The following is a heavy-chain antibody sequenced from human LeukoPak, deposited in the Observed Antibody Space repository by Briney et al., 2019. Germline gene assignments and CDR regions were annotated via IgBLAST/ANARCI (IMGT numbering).Heavy chain of an antibody. CDR2: INSDGSST. CDR3: AREGSPITMIVVASYYFDY. V-gene: IGHV3-74*01. Sequence: GGSLRLSCAASGFTFSSYWMHWVRQAPGKGLVWVSRINSDGSSTSYADSVKGRFTISRDNAKNTLYLQMNSLRAEDTAVYYCAREGSPITMIVVASYYFDYWGQGTLVTVSS. CDR1: GFTFSSYW. D-gene: IGHD3-22*01. J-gene: IGHJ4*02.